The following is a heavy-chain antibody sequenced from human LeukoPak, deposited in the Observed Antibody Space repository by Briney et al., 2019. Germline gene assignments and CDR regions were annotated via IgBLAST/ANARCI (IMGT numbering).Heavy chain of an antibody. CDR3: ARVVGGPDY. Sequence: PGGSLRLSCAASGFTFSSYSMNWVRQAPGKGLEWVSYISSSSSTIYYADSVKGRFTISRDNAKNSLYLQMNSLRAEDTAVYYCARVVGGPDYWGQGTLVTVSS. J-gene: IGHJ4*02. CDR1: GFTFSSYS. CDR2: ISSSSSTI. V-gene: IGHV3-48*01. D-gene: IGHD1-26*01.